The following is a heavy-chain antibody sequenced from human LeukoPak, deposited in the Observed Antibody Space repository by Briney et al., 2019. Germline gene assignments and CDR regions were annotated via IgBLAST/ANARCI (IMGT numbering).Heavy chain of an antibody. J-gene: IGHJ2*01. D-gene: IGHD4-23*01. V-gene: IGHV4-30-2*01. CDR1: GGSISRGGYF. Sequence: SQTLSLTCAVSGGSISRGGYFWCWSRQPQGRGLERIGYNYHRGSPSSNPSLKSRVTISVDRSKNQFSLKLSSVTAADTAVYYCARGGTVVTPSWYFDLWGRGTLVTVSS. CDR3: ARGGTVVTPSWYFDL. CDR2: NYHRGSP.